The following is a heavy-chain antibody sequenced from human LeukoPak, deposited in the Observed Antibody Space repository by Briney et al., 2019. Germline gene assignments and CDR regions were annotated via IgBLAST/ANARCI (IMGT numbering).Heavy chain of an antibody. Sequence: SETLSLTCTVSGGSTSSYYWSWIRQPPGKGLEWIGYIYYSGSTNYNPSLKSRVTISVDTSKNQFSLKLSSVTAADTAVYYCARAATVRSMIVVARRGRWFDPWGQGTLVTVSS. CDR1: GGSTSSYY. V-gene: IGHV4-59*12. CDR3: ARAATVRSMIVVARRGRWFDP. CDR2: IYYSGST. J-gene: IGHJ5*02. D-gene: IGHD3-22*01.